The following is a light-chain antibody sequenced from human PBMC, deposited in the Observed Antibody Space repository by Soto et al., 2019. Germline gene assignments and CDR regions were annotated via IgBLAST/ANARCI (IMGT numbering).Light chain of an antibody. CDR1: QSVSNY. Sequence: DIQMTQSPSSLSASVGDRVTITCRASQSVSNYLNWYRQLPGKAPTLLIYSTSTLQSGVPSRFSGSGSGTDFTLTIRGLKPEDFAVYYCQQYRMSPNTFGQGTRLEIK. CDR3: QQYRMSPNT. J-gene: IGKJ5*01. V-gene: IGKV1-39*01. CDR2: STS.